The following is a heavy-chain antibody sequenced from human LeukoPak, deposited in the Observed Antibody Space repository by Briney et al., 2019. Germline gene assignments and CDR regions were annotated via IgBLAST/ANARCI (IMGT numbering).Heavy chain of an antibody. CDR1: GYTFSSYG. Sequence: ASVKVSCKASGYTFSSYGISWVRQAPGQELEWMGWISAYNGNTNYAQKLQGRVTMTTDTSTSTAYMELRSLRSDDTAVYYCARREGCSGGSCYSVAFDIWGQGTMVTVSS. CDR2: ISAYNGNT. J-gene: IGHJ3*02. CDR3: ARREGCSGGSCYSVAFDI. D-gene: IGHD2-15*01. V-gene: IGHV1-18*01.